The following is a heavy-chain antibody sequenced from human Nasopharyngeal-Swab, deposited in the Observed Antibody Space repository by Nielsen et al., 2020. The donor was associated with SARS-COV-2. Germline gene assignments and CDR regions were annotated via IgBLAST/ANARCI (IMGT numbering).Heavy chain of an antibody. CDR2: ITRSGHT. Sequence: SETLSLTCTVSGDSISSNDFYWGWIRQPPGKGLEWIGSITRSGHTFYNPSVQSRSTIPADTSKNHFSLKLTSVTAAETAVDYCARLPGYCIGNSCSGHYVMDVWGQGTTVAVSS. V-gene: IGHV4-39*02. CDR3: ARLPGYCIGNSCSGHYVMDV. CDR1: GDSISSNDFY. J-gene: IGHJ6*02. D-gene: IGHD2-2*01.